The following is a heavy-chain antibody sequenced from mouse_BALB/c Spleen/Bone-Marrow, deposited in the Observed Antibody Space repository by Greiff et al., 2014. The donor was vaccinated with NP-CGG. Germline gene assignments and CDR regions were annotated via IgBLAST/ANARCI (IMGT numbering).Heavy chain of an antibody. CDR3: ARITTATGAMDY. Sequence: QVQLQQSGPGLVAPSQSLSITCTVSGFSLTNYGVHWVRQPPGKGLEWLGVIWADGSTNYNSALMSRLSISKDNSKSQVFFKMNSLQTDDTAVYYCARITTATGAMDYWGQGTPVTVSS. CDR2: IWADGST. D-gene: IGHD1-2*01. V-gene: IGHV2-9*02. CDR1: GFSLTNYG. J-gene: IGHJ4*01.